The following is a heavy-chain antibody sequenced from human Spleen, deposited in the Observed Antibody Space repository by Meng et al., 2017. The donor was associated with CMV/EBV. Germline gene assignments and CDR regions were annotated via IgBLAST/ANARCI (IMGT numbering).Heavy chain of an antibody. J-gene: IGHJ3*01. V-gene: IGHV3-48*03. CDR1: GFIFSNYE. D-gene: IGHD3-3*01. CDR2: IDNNGNDI. CDR3: ARAYYTDAFDL. Sequence: GGSLRLSCAASGFIFSNYEMIWVRQAPGKGLEWVSYIDNNGNDIHYADSVEGRFTVSRDNSKDTVYLQMSSLRVADSAVYYCARAYYTDAFDLWGQGTVVTVSS.